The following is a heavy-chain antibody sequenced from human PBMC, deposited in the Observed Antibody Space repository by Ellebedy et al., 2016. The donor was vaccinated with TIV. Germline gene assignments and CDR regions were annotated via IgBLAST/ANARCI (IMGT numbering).Heavy chain of an antibody. V-gene: IGHV3-21*06. D-gene: IGHD2-15*01. Sequence: GESLKIPCVASGFTFSHYNMNWVRPSPGKGLEWVSSIRSTGSDKYYAESVKGRFTISRDNAQNTLFLQMNSLRVEDPAVNYCARGWSTPDSWGQGTLVIVSS. CDR3: ARGWSTPDS. CDR1: GFTFSHYN. J-gene: IGHJ4*02. CDR2: IRSTGSDK.